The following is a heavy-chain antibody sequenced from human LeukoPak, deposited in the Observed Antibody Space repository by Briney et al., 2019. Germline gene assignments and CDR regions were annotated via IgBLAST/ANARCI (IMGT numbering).Heavy chain of an antibody. CDR3: ARERGTTVVRWDY. Sequence: SETLSLTCTVSGGPISSGTYHWSWIPQPAAKGLEWIGRIYSSGTTKYTPSLKSRVSISLDTSKNQFSLRLSSVTAADTAVYYCARERGTTVVRWDYWGQGTQVTVSS. V-gene: IGHV4-61*02. CDR2: IYSSGTT. CDR1: GGPISSGTYH. J-gene: IGHJ4*02. D-gene: IGHD4-23*01.